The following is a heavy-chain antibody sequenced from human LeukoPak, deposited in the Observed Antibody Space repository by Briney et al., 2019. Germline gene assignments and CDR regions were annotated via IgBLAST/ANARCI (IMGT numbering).Heavy chain of an antibody. V-gene: IGHV1-18*01. CDR1: GYTFTSYG. CDR3: ARENQVRGVIASDY. J-gene: IGHJ4*02. CDR2: ISAYNGNT. D-gene: IGHD3-10*01. Sequence: GASVKVSCKASGYTFTSYGISWVRQAPGQGLEWMGWISAYNGNTNYAQKLQGRVTMTTDTSTSTAYMELRSLRSDDTAVYYCARENQVRGVIASDYWGRGTLVTVSS.